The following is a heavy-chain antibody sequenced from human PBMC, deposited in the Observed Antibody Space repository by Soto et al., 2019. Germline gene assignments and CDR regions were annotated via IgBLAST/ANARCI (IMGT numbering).Heavy chain of an antibody. Sequence: ASVKVSCKASGYTFTSYGISWVRQAPGQGLEWMGWISAYNGNTNYAQKLQGRVTMTTDTSTSTAYLELRSLRSDDTAVYYCARLGPIVVVPAAITHYYYYGMDVWGQGTTVTVSS. D-gene: IGHD2-2*02. J-gene: IGHJ6*02. V-gene: IGHV1-18*01. CDR1: GYTFTSYG. CDR3: ARLGPIVVVPAAITHYYYYGMDV. CDR2: ISAYNGNT.